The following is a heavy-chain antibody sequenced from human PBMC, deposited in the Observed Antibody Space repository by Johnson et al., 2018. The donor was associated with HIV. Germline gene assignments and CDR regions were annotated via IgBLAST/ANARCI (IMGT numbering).Heavy chain of an antibody. CDR1: GFTFSSYA. J-gene: IGHJ3*01. CDR2: ISYDGSNK. D-gene: IGHD3-3*01. Sequence: QVQLVESGGGVVQPGRSLRLSCAASGFTFSSYAMHWVRQAPGKGLEWVAVISYDGSNKYYADPVKGRFTISRDNSKNTLYLQMDSLRAEDTALYYCARDRKYNFWSGYDTWGQGTMVSVSS. CDR3: ARDRKYNFWSGYDT. V-gene: IGHV3-30-3*01.